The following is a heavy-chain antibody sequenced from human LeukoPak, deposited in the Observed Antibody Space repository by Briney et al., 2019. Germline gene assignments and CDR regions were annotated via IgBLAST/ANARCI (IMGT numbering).Heavy chain of an antibody. D-gene: IGHD2-21*02. CDR1: GYTFSSHG. V-gene: IGHV1-18*01. CDR2: IRTHNGDT. J-gene: IGHJ3*02. CDR3: ARVRYGDYQDALDI. Sequence: ASVKVSCKTSGYTFSSHGVTWVRQAPGQGLEWMGWIRTHNGDTDYAQNFQGRVTLTTGTSTNMVYMELRSLTSDDTAVYYCARVRYGDYQDALDIWGRGTMVIVS.